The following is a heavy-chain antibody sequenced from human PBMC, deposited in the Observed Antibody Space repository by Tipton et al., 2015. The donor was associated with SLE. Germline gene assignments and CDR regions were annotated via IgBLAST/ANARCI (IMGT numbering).Heavy chain of an antibody. CDR1: GASISDHY. CDR3: ARGSVVADDF. J-gene: IGHJ4*02. V-gene: IGHV4-59*11. Sequence: TLSLTCTVSGASISDHYWTWIRQTPGKGLEWIGYIHYNRDTNYHPSLKSRVTISVDTSKNQLSLKLTSVTAADTAVYYCARGSVVADDFWGQGTLVTVSS. D-gene: IGHD2-15*01. CDR2: IHYNRDT.